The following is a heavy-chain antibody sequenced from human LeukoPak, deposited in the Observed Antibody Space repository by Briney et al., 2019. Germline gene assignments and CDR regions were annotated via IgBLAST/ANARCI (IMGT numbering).Heavy chain of an antibody. CDR3: ARLYSSSVFDAFDI. D-gene: IGHD6-6*01. Sequence: PGGSLRLSCAASGFTFDDYAMHWVRQAPGKGLEWVSSISWNSGTIRYADSVKGRFTISRDNSKNTLYLQMNSLRAEDTAVYYCARLYSSSVFDAFDIWGQGTMVTVSS. V-gene: IGHV3-9*01. J-gene: IGHJ3*02. CDR2: ISWNSGTI. CDR1: GFTFDDYA.